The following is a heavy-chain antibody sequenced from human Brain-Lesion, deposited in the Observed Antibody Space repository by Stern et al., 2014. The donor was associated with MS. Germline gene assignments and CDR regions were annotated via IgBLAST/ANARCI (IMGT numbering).Heavy chain of an antibody. J-gene: IGHJ6*02. CDR2: FDPEDGET. CDR1: GYTLTELS. V-gene: IGHV1-24*01. CDR3: ATDRDDFRSGYSAPTKGYGLDV. Sequence: QVPLVQSGAEVKKPGASVKVSCKVSGYTLTELSMHWVRQAPGKGLAWMGGFDPEDGETIYAQKFQGRVTMTEDTSTDTAYMELSSLRSEDTAVYYCATDRDDFRSGYSAPTKGYGLDVWGQGTTVTVTS. D-gene: IGHD3-3*01.